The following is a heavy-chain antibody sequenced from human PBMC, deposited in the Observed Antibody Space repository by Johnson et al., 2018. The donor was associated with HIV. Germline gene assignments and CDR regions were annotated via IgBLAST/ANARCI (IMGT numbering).Heavy chain of an antibody. CDR1: RFTVSCNE. D-gene: IGHD6-13*01. Sequence: QVQLVESRGVLVQPGGSLRLSCAASRFTVSCNEMTWVRQAPGKGLEWVAVISYDGSNKYYADSVKGRFTISRDNSKNTLYLQMNSLRAEDTAVYYCTTDLAAVGSGAFDIWGQGTMVTVSS. CDR2: ISYDGSNK. V-gene: IGHV3-30*03. CDR3: TTDLAAVGSGAFDI. J-gene: IGHJ3*02.